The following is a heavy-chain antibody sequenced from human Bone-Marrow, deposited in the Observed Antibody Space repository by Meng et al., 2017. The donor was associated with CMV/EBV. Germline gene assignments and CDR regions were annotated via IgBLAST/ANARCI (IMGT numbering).Heavy chain of an antibody. Sequence: SETLSLTCTVSGGSVSSGSYYWSWIRQPPGKGLEWIGYIYYSGSTNYNPSLKSRVTISVDTSKNQFSLTLSSVTAADTAVYYCASFKIFGVVTDAFDIWGQGTMVTVSS. V-gene: IGHV4-61*01. CDR1: GGSVSSGSYY. CDR3: ASFKIFGVVTDAFDI. D-gene: IGHD3-3*01. J-gene: IGHJ3*02. CDR2: IYYSGST.